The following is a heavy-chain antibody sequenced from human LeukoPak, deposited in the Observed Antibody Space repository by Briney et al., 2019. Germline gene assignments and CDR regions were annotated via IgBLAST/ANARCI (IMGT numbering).Heavy chain of an antibody. V-gene: IGHV1-18*01. CDR3: ARDSGYCSSTSCSNLDY. J-gene: IGHJ4*02. CDR1: GSTFTSYG. D-gene: IGHD2-2*01. Sequence: ASVKVSCKASGSTFTSYGFSWVRQAPGQGLEWMGWTSAYNGGTNYAQKFQGRVTMTTDTSTSTAYMELRSLRSDDTAVYYCARDSGYCSSTSCSNLDYWGQGTLVTVSS. CDR2: TSAYNGGT.